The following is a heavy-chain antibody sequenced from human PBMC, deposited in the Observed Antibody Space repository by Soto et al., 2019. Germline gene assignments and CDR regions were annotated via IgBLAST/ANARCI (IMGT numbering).Heavy chain of an antibody. J-gene: IGHJ4*02. CDR3: AKSHYGDYHHY. Sequence: QVQLVESGGGVVQPGRSLRLSCVASGFTFSSYGMHWVRQAPGKGLEWVAVISYDGSDKYYADSVKGRFTISRDNSKNTLYLQLDSLRAEDTAVYYCAKSHYGDYHHYWGQGTLVPVSS. V-gene: IGHV3-30*18. D-gene: IGHD4-17*01. CDR1: GFTFSSYG. CDR2: ISYDGSDK.